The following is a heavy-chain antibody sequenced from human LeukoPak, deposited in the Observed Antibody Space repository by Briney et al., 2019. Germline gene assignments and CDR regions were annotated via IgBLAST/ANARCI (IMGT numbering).Heavy chain of an antibody. CDR2: IYYSGST. CDR1: GFTFSSYW. CDR3: GRVNYYHYYMDV. V-gene: IGHV4-59*01. J-gene: IGHJ6*03. Sequence: PGGSLRLSCAASGFTFSSYWMSWVRQAPGKGLEWIGYIYYSGSTRYNPSLKSRFTISVDTSKNQFSLKVSSVTAADTAVYYCGRVNYYHYYMDVWGKGTTVTVSS.